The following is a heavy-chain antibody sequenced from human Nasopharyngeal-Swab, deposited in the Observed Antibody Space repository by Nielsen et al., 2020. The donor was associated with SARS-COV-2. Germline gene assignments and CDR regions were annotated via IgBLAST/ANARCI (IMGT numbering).Heavy chain of an antibody. CDR2: ISGDSDST. CDR1: GFTLRNFA. D-gene: IGHD5-12*01. Sequence: GEPLKISCAASGFTLRNFAMSWARQAPGKGLEGDSDISGDSDSTYYTDSVRVRFTISRDNSKNTLNLQMNNLRAEDTAIYYCAKDRDSGDDSEEYYHYYGMDVWGQGAPVTVSS. V-gene: IGHV3-23*01. CDR3: AKDRDSGDDSEEYYHYYGMDV. J-gene: IGHJ6*02.